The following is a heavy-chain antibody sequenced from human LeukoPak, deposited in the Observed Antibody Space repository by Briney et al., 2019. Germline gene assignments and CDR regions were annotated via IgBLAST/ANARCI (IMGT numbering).Heavy chain of an antibody. CDR3: ARGIPVYGSSWSYYFDY. CDR2: IYTNTGNP. CDR1: GYTFTTYA. V-gene: IGHV7-4-1*02. J-gene: IGHJ4*02. D-gene: IGHD6-13*01. Sequence: ASVKVSCKASGYTFTTYAMNWVRQAPGQGLEWMGWIYTNTGNPTYTQGFTGKFVFSLDTSVSTTYLQISNLKAEDTAVYYCARGIPVYGSSWSYYFDYWGQGTLVTVSS.